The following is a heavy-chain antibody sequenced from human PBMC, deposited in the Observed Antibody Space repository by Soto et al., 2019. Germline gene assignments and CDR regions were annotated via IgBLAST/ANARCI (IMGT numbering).Heavy chain of an antibody. Sequence: GSGPTLVNPTPTLTLTCTFSGFSLSTSGVGVGWIRQPPGKALEWLALIYWDDDKRYSPSLKSRLTITKNTSKNQVVLTMTNMDPVDTATYYCAHRQWTLTGTTYWFDPWGQGTLVTVSS. CDR3: AHRQWTLTGTTYWFDP. J-gene: IGHJ5*02. D-gene: IGHD1-7*01. CDR1: GFSLSTSGVG. CDR2: IYWDDDK. V-gene: IGHV2-5*02.